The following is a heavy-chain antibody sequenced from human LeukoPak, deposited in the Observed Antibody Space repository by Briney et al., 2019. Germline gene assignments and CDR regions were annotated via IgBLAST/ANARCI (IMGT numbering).Heavy chain of an antibody. CDR1: GGSISSSNW. J-gene: IGHJ4*02. CDR3: ARDPSGGDYGDGHFDC. D-gene: IGHD4-17*01. V-gene: IGHV4-4*02. CDR2: IYHSGST. Sequence: SETLSLTCAVSGGSISSSNWWSWVRQPPGKGLEWIGEIYHSGSTNYNPSLKSRVTISVDKSKNQFSLKLSSVTAADTAVYYCARDPSGGDYGDGHFDCWGQGTLVTVSS.